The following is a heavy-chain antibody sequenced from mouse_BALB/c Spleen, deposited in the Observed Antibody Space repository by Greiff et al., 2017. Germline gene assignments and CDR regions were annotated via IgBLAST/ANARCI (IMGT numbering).Heavy chain of an antibody. D-gene: IGHD2-4*01. CDR2: ISSGGSYT. V-gene: IGHV5-6*01. CDR3: AIYYDYDDYAMDY. CDR1: GFTFSSYG. J-gene: IGHJ4*01. Sequence: EVQLVESGGDLVKPGGSLKLSCAASGFTFSSYGMSWVRQTPDKRLEWVATISSGGSYTYYPDSVKGRSTISRDNAKNTLYLQMSSLKSEDTAMYYCAIYYDYDDYAMDYWGQGTSVTVSS.